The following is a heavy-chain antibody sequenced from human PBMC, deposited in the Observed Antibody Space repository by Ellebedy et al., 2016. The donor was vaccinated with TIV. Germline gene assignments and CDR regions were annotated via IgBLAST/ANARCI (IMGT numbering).Heavy chain of an antibody. J-gene: IGHJ4*02. V-gene: IGHV3-7*01. CDR1: GFTFSSYW. CDR2: IKQDGSEK. Sequence: GGSLRLSCASSGFTFSSYWMHWVRQAPGKGLEWVANIKQDGSEKYYVDSVKGRFPISRDNAKNSLYLQMNSLRAEDTAVYYCARDQWLGRAYYFDYWGQGTLVTVSS. CDR3: ARDQWLGRAYYFDY. D-gene: IGHD6-19*01.